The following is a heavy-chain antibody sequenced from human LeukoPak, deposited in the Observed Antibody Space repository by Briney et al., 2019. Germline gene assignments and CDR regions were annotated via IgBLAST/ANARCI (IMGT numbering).Heavy chain of an antibody. CDR1: GDSFPSNRSA. CDR2: TYDRSKWYN. V-gene: IGHV6-1*01. J-gene: IGHJ4*02. Sequence: SRALSLTFAISGDSFPSNRSAWNGLRQSPARGREGLGSTYDRSKWYNDYAVSVKSRITINPDTSKNQFSLQLNSVTPEDTAVYYCARDLAVAGGEYYFDYWGQGTLVTVSS. CDR3: ARDLAVAGGEYYFDY. D-gene: IGHD6-19*01.